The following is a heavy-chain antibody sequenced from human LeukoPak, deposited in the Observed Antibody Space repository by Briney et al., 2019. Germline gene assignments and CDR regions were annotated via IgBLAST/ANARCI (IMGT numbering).Heavy chain of an antibody. CDR2: IYNSESI. CDR1: GGSINGYY. D-gene: IGHD6-13*01. J-gene: IGHJ5*02. V-gene: IGHV4-4*07. CDR3: ARDRSSSYTRDWFDP. Sequence: PWETLSLTCTVSGGSINGYYWSWIRQPAGKGLEWIGRIYNSESINYNPSLKSRVTMSIDTSKNQFSLKLNSVTAADTAVYYCARDRSSSYTRDWFDPWGQGALVTVSS.